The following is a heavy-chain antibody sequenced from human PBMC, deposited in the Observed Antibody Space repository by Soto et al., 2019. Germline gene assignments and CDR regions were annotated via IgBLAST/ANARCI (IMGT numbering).Heavy chain of an antibody. CDR3: VTLQFSRWFY. CDR1: GFTLSDHF. J-gene: IGHJ4*02. CDR2: TKHKAASYTT. V-gene: IGHV3-72*01. D-gene: IGHD4-4*01. Sequence: LRLSCAASGFTLSDHFMEWVRQAPGKGLEWVGRTKHKAASYTTDYAASVNGRFTISRDDSKNSLYLQMNSLRTEDAAMYYCVTLQFSRWFYWGLGTLVTVSS.